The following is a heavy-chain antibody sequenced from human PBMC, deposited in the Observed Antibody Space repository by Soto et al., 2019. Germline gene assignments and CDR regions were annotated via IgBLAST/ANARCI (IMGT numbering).Heavy chain of an antibody. CDR2: IYYSGST. CDR3: ARDGRIPEGNYYYYGMDV. CDR1: GGSISSGGYY. D-gene: IGHD1-1*01. V-gene: IGHV4-31*03. J-gene: IGHJ6*02. Sequence: QVQLQESGPGLVKPSQTLSLTCTVSGGSISSGGYYWSWIRQHPGKGLEWIGYIYYSGSTYYNPSLKSRVTISVYTSKNQFSLKLSSVTAADTAVYYCARDGRIPEGNYYYYGMDVWGQGTTVTVSS.